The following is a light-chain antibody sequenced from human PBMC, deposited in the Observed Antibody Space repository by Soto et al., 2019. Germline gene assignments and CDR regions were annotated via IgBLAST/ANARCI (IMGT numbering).Light chain of an antibody. J-gene: IGKJ2*01. V-gene: IGKV1-9*01. Sequence: DIRLTQSPSFLSATVGDRVTVTCRASQVINNYLAWYQQKPGKAPKLLIYAASTLQLGVPSRFSGSGSGTEFTLTINSLQPEDFATYFCQHLDGDRLYIFGQGTKLDI. CDR1: QVINNY. CDR3: QHLDGDRLYI. CDR2: AAS.